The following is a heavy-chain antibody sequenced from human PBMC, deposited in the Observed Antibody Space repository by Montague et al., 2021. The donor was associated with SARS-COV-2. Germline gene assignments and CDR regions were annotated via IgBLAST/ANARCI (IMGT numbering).Heavy chain of an antibody. Sequence: SLRLSCAASGFIFTNYGMNWVRRAPGKGLESVAGISGFGGGTYYSDPVKDRFTISRATSNSTLFLQMDGLRAEDTAIYYCAKSFSGTRNWFDIWGQGTLVTVSS. CDR1: GFIFTNYG. D-gene: IGHD1-14*01. CDR2: ISGFGGGT. V-gene: IGHV3-23*01. J-gene: IGHJ5*02. CDR3: AKSFSGTRNWFDI.